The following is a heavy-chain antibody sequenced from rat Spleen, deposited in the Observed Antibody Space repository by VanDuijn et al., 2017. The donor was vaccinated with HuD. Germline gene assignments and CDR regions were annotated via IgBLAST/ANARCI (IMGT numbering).Heavy chain of an antibody. D-gene: IGHD4-3*01. V-gene: IGHV4-2*01. Sequence: EVKLVESGGGLVQPGRSLKLSCAASGFNFNDYWMGWVRQAPGKGLEWIGEINKDSNTIKYAPSSKDKFTTSRDNARNTLYLQMNKLGSEDTAIYYCVSERFGVEGWGQGVTVTVSS. CDR3: VSERFGVEG. CDR1: GFNFNDYW. CDR2: INKDSNTI. J-gene: IGHJ2*01.